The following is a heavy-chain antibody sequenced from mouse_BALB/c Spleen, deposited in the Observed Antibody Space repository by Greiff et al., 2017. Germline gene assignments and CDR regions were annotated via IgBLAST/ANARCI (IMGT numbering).Heavy chain of an antibody. Sequence: DVKLQESGGGLVKPGGSLKLSCAASGFTFSSYAMSWVRQTPEKRLEWVATISSGGSYTYYPDSVKGRFTISRDNAKNTLYLQMSSLRSEDTAMYYCARGEANWDYLDYWGQGTTLTVSS. CDR3: ARGEANWDYLDY. CDR1: GFTFSSYA. J-gene: IGHJ2*01. V-gene: IGHV5-9-3*01. D-gene: IGHD4-1*01. CDR2: ISSGGSYT.